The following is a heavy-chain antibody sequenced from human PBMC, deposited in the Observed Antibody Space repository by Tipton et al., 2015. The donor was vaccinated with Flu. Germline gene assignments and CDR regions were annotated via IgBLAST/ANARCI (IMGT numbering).Heavy chain of an antibody. CDR2: IYYSGST. Sequence: TLSLTCTVSGGSISSYYWSWIRQPPGKGLEWIGYIYYSGSTNYNPSLKSRVTISVDTSKNQFSLKLSSVTAADTAVYYCARDLGSSGSFDYRGQGTLVTVSS. D-gene: IGHD6-13*01. CDR3: ARDLGSSGSFDY. V-gene: IGHV4-59*01. CDR1: GGSISSYY. J-gene: IGHJ4*02.